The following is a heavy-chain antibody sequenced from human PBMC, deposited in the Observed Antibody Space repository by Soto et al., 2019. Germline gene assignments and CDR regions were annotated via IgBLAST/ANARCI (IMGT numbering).Heavy chain of an antibody. Sequence: QVQLQESGPGLVKPSQTLSLTCSVSGKSISSGGYYWSWIRHHPRKGLEWIGYIYDSESAYYNPSLKSRVTISMDTSKNHFAMRLSSVTAADTAVYYCARASSSSSAADYWGQGTLATVSS. CDR3: ARASSSSSAADY. V-gene: IGHV4-31*03. J-gene: IGHJ4*02. CDR1: GKSISSGGYY. CDR2: IYDSESA. D-gene: IGHD6-6*01.